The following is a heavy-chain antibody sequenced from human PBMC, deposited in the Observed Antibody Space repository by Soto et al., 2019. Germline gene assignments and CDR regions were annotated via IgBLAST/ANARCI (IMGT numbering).Heavy chain of an antibody. Sequence: SDNLSLTCAIFGLSICRTFLSWLRQTAGKGLDWIGCIYTSGSTNYNPSLKSRVTMSVDTSKNQFSLKLSSVTAADTAVYYCAREPSNYDILPGYYNNWFDPWGQGTLVNVSS. CDR2: IYTSGST. J-gene: IGHJ5*02. V-gene: IGHV4-4*07. D-gene: IGHD3-9*01. CDR1: GLSICRTF. CDR3: AREPSNYDILPGYYNNWFDP.